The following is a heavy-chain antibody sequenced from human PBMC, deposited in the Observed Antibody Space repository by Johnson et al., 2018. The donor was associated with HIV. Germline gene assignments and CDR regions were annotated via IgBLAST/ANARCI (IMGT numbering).Heavy chain of an antibody. CDR1: GFRFDENG. D-gene: IGHD1-26*01. V-gene: IGHV3-20*04. CDR3: TGRGSGGLSFDG. Sequence: VQLVESGGGVVRPGGSLRLSCAASGFRFDENGLNWVRQRPGKGLEWVAGINWNGGSIGYADSVKGRFIISRDKGKNSLYLQMKSLRVEDTALYYCTGRGSGGLSFDGWGQGTMLIFSS. J-gene: IGHJ3*01. CDR2: INWNGGSI.